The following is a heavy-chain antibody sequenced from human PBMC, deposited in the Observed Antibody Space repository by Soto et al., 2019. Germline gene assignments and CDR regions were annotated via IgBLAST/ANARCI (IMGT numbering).Heavy chain of an antibody. J-gene: IGHJ4*02. D-gene: IGHD6-19*01. CDR1: GFTVNYNY. CDR2: IYTDGGA. CDR3: ARAKPPSYSSGWYGFDY. V-gene: IGHV3-66*01. Sequence: EVQLLESGGDLVQPGGSLRLSCAASGFTVNYNYMTWVRQATGKGLEWVSVIYTDGGAYYADSVKGRFTISRDNSKNTLFLQMNSLRAEDTAIYYCARAKPPSYSSGWYGFDYWGQGTLVTVSS.